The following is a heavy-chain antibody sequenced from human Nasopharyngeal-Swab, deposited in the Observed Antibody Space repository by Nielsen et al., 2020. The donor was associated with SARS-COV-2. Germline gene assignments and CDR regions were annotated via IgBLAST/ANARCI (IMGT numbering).Heavy chain of an antibody. CDR2: IRSKGNNYAT. CDR1: GFTFSDSA. CDR3: TRCGGGCYSGRDY. J-gene: IGHJ4*02. Sequence: GESLKISCAASGFTFSDSAIHWVRLASGKGLEWVGRIRSKGNNYATAYAASVKGRFTIFRDDPTNTAFLQMNSLKTEDTAVYYCTRCGGGCYSGRDYWGQGTLVTVSS. D-gene: IGHD2-15*01. V-gene: IGHV3-73*01.